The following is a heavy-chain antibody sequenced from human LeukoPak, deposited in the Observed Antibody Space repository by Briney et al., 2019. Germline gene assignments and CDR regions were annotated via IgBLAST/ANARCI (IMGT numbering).Heavy chain of an antibody. V-gene: IGHV3-53*01. Sequence: GGSLRLSCAASGFTASNNFMSWVRQAPGKGLESVSVIYSGGSTTYADAVKGRFTISRDNSKNKLYLQMNSLRAEDTAVYYCATWGIAAAGALFDYWGQGTLVIVSS. J-gene: IGHJ4*02. CDR1: GFTASNNF. D-gene: IGHD6-13*01. CDR3: ATWGIAAAGALFDY. CDR2: IYSGGST.